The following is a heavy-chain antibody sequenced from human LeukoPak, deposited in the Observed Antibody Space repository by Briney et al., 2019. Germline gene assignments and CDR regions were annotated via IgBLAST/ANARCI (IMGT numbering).Heavy chain of an antibody. CDR2: ISYDGSNK. CDR3: AKDPHYDSSGYYYVGAFDI. J-gene: IGHJ3*02. Sequence: PGRSLRLSCAASGFTFSSYGMHWVRLAPGKGLEWVAVISYDGSNKYYADSVKGRFTISRDNSKNTLYLQMNSLRAEDTAVYYCAKDPHYDSSGYYYVGAFDIWGQGTMVTVSS. CDR1: GFTFSSYG. D-gene: IGHD3-22*01. V-gene: IGHV3-30*18.